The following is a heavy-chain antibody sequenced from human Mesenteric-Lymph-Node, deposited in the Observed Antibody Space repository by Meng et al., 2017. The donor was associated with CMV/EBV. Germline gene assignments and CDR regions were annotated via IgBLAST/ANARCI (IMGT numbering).Heavy chain of an antibody. V-gene: IGHV4-59*12. J-gene: IGHJ4*02. CDR3: ARERYYDSSGYQYYFDY. CDR1: GGSISSYY. CDR2: IYYSGST. D-gene: IGHD3-22*01. Sequence: SETLSLTCTVSGGSISSYYWSWIRQPPGKGLEWIGYIYYSGSTNYNPSLKSRVTISVDTSKNQFSLKLSSVTAADTAVYYCARERYYDSSGYQYYFDYWGQGTLVTVSS.